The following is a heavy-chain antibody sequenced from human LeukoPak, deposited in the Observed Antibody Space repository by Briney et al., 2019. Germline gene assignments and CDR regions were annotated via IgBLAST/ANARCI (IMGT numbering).Heavy chain of an antibody. D-gene: IGHD6-19*01. CDR1: GYSISSGYY. CDR2: IYHSGST. V-gene: IGHV4-38-2*02. J-gene: IGHJ4*02. CDR3: AREYTLYRSGWFLDY. Sequence: SSETLSLTCTVSGYSISSGYYWGWIRQPPGKGLEWIGSIYHSGSTYYNPSLKSRVTISVDTSKNQFSLKLSSVTAADTAVYYCAREYTLYRSGWFLDYWGQGTVVTVSS.